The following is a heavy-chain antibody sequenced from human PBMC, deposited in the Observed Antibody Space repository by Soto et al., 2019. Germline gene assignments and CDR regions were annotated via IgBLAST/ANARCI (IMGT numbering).Heavy chain of an antibody. J-gene: IGHJ4*02. Sequence: KASETLSLTCTVSGGSISSGGYYWSWIRQHPGKGLEWIGYIYYSGSTYYNPSLKSRVTISVDTSKNQFSLKLSSVTAADTAVYYCAGIQYCSGGSCYGFFDYWGQGTLVTVSS. V-gene: IGHV4-31*03. CDR1: GGSISSGGYY. CDR2: IYYSGST. CDR3: AGIQYCSGGSCYGFFDY. D-gene: IGHD2-15*01.